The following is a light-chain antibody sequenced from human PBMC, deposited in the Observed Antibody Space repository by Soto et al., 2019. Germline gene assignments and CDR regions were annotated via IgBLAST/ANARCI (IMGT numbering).Light chain of an antibody. CDR1: QSVTSN. Sequence: EIVMTQSPATLSVSPGERATLSCRASQSVTSNLAWYQQKPGRAPRLLIYGASTRATGIPARFSGSGSGTEFTLTISRLEPEDFAVCYCQQYGSSPRTFGQGTKVDIK. V-gene: IGKV3-15*01. J-gene: IGKJ1*01. CDR3: QQYGSSPRT. CDR2: GAS.